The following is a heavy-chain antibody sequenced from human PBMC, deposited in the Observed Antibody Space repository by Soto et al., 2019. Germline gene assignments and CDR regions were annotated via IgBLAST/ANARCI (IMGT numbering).Heavy chain of an antibody. Sequence: GGSLRLSCAASGFTFSSYAMSWVRQAPGKGLEWVSAISGSGGSTYYADSVKGRFTISRDNSKNTLYLQMNNLRAEDTAVYYCAAVPQGLIAYWGQGTLVTVSS. V-gene: IGHV3-23*01. CDR1: GFTFSSYA. CDR2: ISGSGGST. CDR3: AAVPQGLIAY. J-gene: IGHJ4*02.